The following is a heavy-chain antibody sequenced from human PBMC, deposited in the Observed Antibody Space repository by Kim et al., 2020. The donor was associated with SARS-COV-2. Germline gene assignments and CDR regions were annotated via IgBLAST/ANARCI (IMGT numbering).Heavy chain of an antibody. Sequence: SETLSLTCTVSGGSISSYYWSWIRQPQGKGLEWIGYIYYSGSTNYNPSLKSRVTISVDTSKNQFSLKQSSVTAADTSVYYCARRATVTSNYDYWGQGTLVTVSS. V-gene: IGHV4-59*08. D-gene: IGHD4-4*01. CDR2: IYYSGST. J-gene: IGHJ4*02. CDR1: GGSISSYY. CDR3: ARRATVTSNYDY.